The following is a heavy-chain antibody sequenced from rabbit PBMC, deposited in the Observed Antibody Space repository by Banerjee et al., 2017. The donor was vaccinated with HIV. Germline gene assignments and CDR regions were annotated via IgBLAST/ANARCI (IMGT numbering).Heavy chain of an antibody. CDR3: ARDLAGVIGWNFNL. CDR2: IYAGISGAT. CDR1: GFSFSSGYD. D-gene: IGHD4-1*01. Sequence: QSLEESGGGLVKPGASLTLTCKASGFSFSSGYDMCWVRQAPGKGLEWIACIYAGISGATHYASWAKGRFTISKTSSTTVTLQMTSLTAADTATYFCARDLAGVIGWNFNLWGPGTLVTVS. V-gene: IGHV1S40*01. J-gene: IGHJ4*01.